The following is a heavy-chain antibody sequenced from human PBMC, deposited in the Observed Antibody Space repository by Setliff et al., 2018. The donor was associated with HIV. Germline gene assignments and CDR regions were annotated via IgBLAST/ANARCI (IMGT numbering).Heavy chain of an antibody. CDR2: IYTNGYT. Sequence: PSETLSLTCTVSGGSIRSGSYYWTWIRQPAGKGPEWIGHIYTNGYTNYNPSLKSRVTISLDTSNNQFSLKLTSVTAADTAMYYCASFFVTTVTNQDYWGQGTPVTVSS. CDR1: GGSIRSGSYY. V-gene: IGHV4-61*09. J-gene: IGHJ4*02. D-gene: IGHD4-17*01. CDR3: ASFFVTTVTNQDY.